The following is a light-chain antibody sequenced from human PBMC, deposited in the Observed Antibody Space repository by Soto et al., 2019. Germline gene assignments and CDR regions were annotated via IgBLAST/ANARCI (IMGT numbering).Light chain of an antibody. Sequence: QSALTQPASGSGSPGQSITISCTGTSSDVGGYNFVSWYQQHPGKAPRLMIFDVDNRPSGVSTRFSGSKSGNTASLTISGLQAEDEADYYCCSYSGSSTIVVFGGGTKLTVL. CDR2: DVD. CDR3: CSYSGSSTIVV. CDR1: SSDVGGYNF. V-gene: IGLV2-14*03. J-gene: IGLJ2*01.